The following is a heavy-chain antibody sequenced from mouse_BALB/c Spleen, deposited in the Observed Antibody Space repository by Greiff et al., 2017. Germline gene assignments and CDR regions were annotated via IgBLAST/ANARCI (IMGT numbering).Heavy chain of an antibody. Sequence: EVKLQESGGGLVKPGGSLKLSCAASGFTFSSYAMSWVRQTPEKRLEWVASISSGGSTYYPDSVKGRFTISRDNARNILYLQMSSLRSEDTAMYYCARRDYGSSSHWYFDVWGAGTTVTVSS. D-gene: IGHD1-1*01. V-gene: IGHV5-6-5*01. CDR2: ISSGGST. J-gene: IGHJ1*01. CDR1: GFTFSSYA. CDR3: ARRDYGSSSHWYFDV.